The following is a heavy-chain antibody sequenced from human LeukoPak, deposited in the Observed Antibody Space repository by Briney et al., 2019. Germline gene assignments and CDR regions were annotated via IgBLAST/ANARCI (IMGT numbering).Heavy chain of an antibody. CDR2: INHSGST. D-gene: IGHD3-9*01. CDR1: GGSFSGYY. Sequence: TSETLSLTCAVYGGSFSGYYWSWIRQPPGKGLEWIGEINHSGSTNYNPSLKSRVTISVDTSKNQFSLKLSSVTAADTAVYYCARKYYDILSGYLYYYYYYSMDVWGKGTTVTVSS. V-gene: IGHV4-34*01. J-gene: IGHJ6*03. CDR3: ARKYYDILSGYLYYYYYYSMDV.